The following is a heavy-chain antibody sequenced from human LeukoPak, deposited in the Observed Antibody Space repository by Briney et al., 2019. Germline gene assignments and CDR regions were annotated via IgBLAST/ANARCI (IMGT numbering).Heavy chain of an antibody. Sequence: GGSLRLSCAASGFTFSNAWMSWVRQAPGKGLEWVGRIKSKTDGGTTDYAAPVKGRFTISRDDSKNTLYLQMNSLRAEDTAVYYCAKEGNVDTAMVLTYYYYGMDVWGQGTTVTVSS. CDR3: AKEGNVDTAMVLTYYYYGMDV. CDR2: IKSKTDGGTT. CDR1: GFTFSNAW. J-gene: IGHJ6*02. D-gene: IGHD5-18*01. V-gene: IGHV3-15*01.